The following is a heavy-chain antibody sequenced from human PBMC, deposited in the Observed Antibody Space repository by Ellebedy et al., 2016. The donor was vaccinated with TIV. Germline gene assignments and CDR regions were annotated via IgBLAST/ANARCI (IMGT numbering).Heavy chain of an antibody. CDR3: ARAGKRLGVGTTSHPFDY. V-gene: IGHV6-1*01. J-gene: IGHJ4*02. CDR2: TYYRSKWYN. D-gene: IGHD1-26*01. Sequence: SQTLSLTXXISGDSVSSNSAAWNWIRQSPSRGLEWLGRTYYRSKWYNDYAVSVKSRITINPDTSKNQFSLQLNSVTPEDTAVYYCARAGKRLGVGTTSHPFDYWGQGTLVTVSS. CDR1: GDSVSSNSAA.